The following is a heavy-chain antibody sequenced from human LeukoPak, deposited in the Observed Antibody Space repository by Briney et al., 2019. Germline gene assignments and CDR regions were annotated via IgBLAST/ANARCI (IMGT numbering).Heavy chain of an antibody. CDR3: AKDRVLDY. Sequence: GGSLRLSCAASRFTFSSYDMYWVRQAPGKGLEGVALISSDGSNKYYADYVQGRFTIYRDNSKNTLYLQMNSLRAEDTAVYYCAKDRVLDYWGQGTLVTVSS. V-gene: IGHV3-30*18. CDR1: RFTFSSYD. J-gene: IGHJ4*02. CDR2: ISSDGSNK.